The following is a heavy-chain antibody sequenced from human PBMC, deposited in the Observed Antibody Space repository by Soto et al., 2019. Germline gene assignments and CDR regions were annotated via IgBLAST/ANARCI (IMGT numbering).Heavy chain of an antibody. J-gene: IGHJ4*02. CDR2: ISAYNGNT. D-gene: IGHD3-10*01. CDR1: GYTFTSYG. CDR3: ARGRYYYGSGSYRSEGDY. Sequence: QVQLVQSGAEVKKPGASVKVSCKASGYTFTSYGISWVRQAPGQGLEWMGWISAYNGNTNYAQKLQGRVTMTTDTPTSTAYMELRSLRSDDTAVYYCARGRYYYGSGSYRSEGDYWGQGTLVTVSS. V-gene: IGHV1-18*01.